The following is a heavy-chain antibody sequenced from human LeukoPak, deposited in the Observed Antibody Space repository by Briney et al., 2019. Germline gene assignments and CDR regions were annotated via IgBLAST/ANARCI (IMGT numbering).Heavy chain of an antibody. D-gene: IGHD1/OR15-1a*01. CDR1: GFTFSSYG. V-gene: IGHV3-23*01. CDR3: AKGNTNPDAFDI. J-gene: IGHJ3*02. CDR2: ISGSGGST. Sequence: SGGSLRLSCAASGFTFSSYGMSWVRQAPGKGLEWVSAISGSGGSTYYADSVKGRFTISRDNSKNTLYLQMNSLRAEDTAVYYCAKGNTNPDAFDIWGQGTMVTVSS.